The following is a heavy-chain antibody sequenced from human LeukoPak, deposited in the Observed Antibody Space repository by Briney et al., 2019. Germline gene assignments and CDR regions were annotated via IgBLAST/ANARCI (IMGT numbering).Heavy chain of an antibody. D-gene: IGHD3/OR15-3a*01. CDR1: GGSFSGYY. Sequence: SETLSLTCAVYGGSFSGYYWSWIRQPPGKGLEWIGYIYPSGSTYYNLSLKGRVTISVDRSKNQFSLRLTSVTAADTAVYYCARRGTVRSFDYWGQGALVTVSS. J-gene: IGHJ4*02. CDR2: IYPSGST. CDR3: ARRGTVRSFDY. V-gene: IGHV4-34*01.